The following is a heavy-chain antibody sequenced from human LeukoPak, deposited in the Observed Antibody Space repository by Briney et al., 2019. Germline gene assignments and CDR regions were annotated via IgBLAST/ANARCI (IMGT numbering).Heavy chain of an antibody. Sequence: SETLSLTCTVSGGSISSYYWSWIRQPPGKGMEWLGYIYSSGSTNYNPSLKSRVTISVDTSKNQFSLNLRSVTAADTAVYYCARDHRSSTWPFDYWGQGTLVTVSS. CDR3: ARDHRSSTWPFDY. D-gene: IGHD6-13*01. CDR1: GGSISSYY. V-gene: IGHV4-4*08. CDR2: IYSSGST. J-gene: IGHJ4*02.